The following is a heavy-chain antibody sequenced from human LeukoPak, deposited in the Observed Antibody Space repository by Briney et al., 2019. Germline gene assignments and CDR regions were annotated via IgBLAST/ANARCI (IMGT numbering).Heavy chain of an antibody. J-gene: IGHJ5*02. D-gene: IGHD3-3*01. CDR1: GYSISSDYY. V-gene: IGHV4-38-2*02. Sequence: PSETLSPTCTVSGYSISSDYYWGWIRQPPGKGLEWIGGIHHIGRTYYNPSLKSRVTISVDTSKNQFSLKLSSVTAADTAVYYCARDHLANLASRLFDPWGQGTLVTVSS. CDR3: ARDHLANLASRLFDP. CDR2: IHHIGRT.